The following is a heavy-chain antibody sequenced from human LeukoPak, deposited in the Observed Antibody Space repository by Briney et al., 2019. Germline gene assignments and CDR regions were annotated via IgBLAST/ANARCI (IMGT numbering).Heavy chain of an antibody. J-gene: IGHJ4*02. CDR3: ASSPAYSSSWYAIDN. Sequence: GGSLRLSCEASGFTFSNYDMHWVRQAAGKGLEWVSGIGSGGDTYYPASVKGRFTISRDNAKSSLYLQINSLSAGDTAVYYCASSPAYSSSWYAIDNWGQGTLVTVSS. V-gene: IGHV3-13*01. CDR2: IGSGGDT. CDR1: GFTFSNYD. D-gene: IGHD6-13*01.